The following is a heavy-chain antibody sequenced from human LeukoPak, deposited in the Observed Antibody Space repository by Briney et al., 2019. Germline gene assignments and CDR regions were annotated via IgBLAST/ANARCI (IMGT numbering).Heavy chain of an antibody. D-gene: IGHD4-17*01. Sequence: GGSLRLSCAASGFTFSSYEMNWVHQAPGKGLEWVSYISSSGSTIYYADSVKGRFTISRDNAKNSLYLQMNSLRAEDTAVYYCARQDLRRVPYFDYWGQGTLVTVSS. V-gene: IGHV3-48*03. J-gene: IGHJ4*02. CDR2: ISSSGSTI. CDR3: ARQDLRRVPYFDY. CDR1: GFTFSSYE.